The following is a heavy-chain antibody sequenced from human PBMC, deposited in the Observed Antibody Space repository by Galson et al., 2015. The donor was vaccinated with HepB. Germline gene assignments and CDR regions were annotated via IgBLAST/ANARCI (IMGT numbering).Heavy chain of an antibody. D-gene: IGHD3-10*01. CDR1: GGSISSSSYY. V-gene: IGHV4-39*01. CDR2: IYYSGST. Sequence: SATLSLTCTVSGGSISSSSYYWGWIRQPPGKGLEWIGSIYYSGSTYYNPSLKSRVTISVDTSKNQFSLKLSSVTAADTAVYYCASVVLWFGELSTYYFDYWGQGTLVTVSS. CDR3: ASVVLWFGELSTYYFDY. J-gene: IGHJ4*02.